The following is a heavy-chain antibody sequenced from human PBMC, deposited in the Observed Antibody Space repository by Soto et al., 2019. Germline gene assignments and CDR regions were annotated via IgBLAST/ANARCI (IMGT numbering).Heavy chain of an antibody. CDR1: GYTFHNYG. D-gene: IGHD3-10*01. Sequence: ASVTVSCKASGYTFHNYGVSWVRQAPGQGPEWMGRISAYNYNTHYAQNFEGRVTMTTDTSTSTAYMYLRSLRSDDSAIYYCARXXGXXXLXXXXXXXGTQVTVSS. V-gene: IGHV1-18*01. CDR3: ARXXGXXXLXXXX. J-gene: IGHJ4*02. CDR2: ISAYNYNT.